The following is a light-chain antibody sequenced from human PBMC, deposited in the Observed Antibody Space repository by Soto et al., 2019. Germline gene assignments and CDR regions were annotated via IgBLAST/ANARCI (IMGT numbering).Light chain of an antibody. J-gene: IGLJ2*01. CDR1: SSDVGRYNY. V-gene: IGLV2-14*01. Sequence: QSALTQPASVSGSPGQSITMSCTGTSSDVGRYNYVSWYQQHPGKAPKLMIYDVSNRPSGVSNRFSGSKSGNTASLTISGLQAEDEADYYCSSYTSSSTLDVVFGGGTKVTVL. CDR3: SSYTSSSTLDVV. CDR2: DVS.